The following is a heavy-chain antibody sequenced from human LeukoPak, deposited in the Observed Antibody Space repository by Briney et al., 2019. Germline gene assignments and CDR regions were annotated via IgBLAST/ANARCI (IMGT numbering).Heavy chain of an antibody. Sequence: SETLSLTCAVYGGSFSSYYWSWIRQPPGKGLEWIGYIYYSGSTNYNPSLKSRVTISVDTSKNQFSLKLSSVTAADTAVYYCARDLEWHDAFDIWGQGTMVTVSS. CDR2: IYYSGST. CDR3: ARDLEWHDAFDI. CDR1: GGSFSSYY. D-gene: IGHD3-3*01. V-gene: IGHV4-59*01. J-gene: IGHJ3*02.